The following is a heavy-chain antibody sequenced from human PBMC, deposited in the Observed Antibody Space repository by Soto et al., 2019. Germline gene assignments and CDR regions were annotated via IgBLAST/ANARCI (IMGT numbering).Heavy chain of an antibody. CDR1: GFTFSSYS. D-gene: IGHD5-12*01. CDR2: ISSSSTI. CDR3: ARTFMGYSGYESDAFDI. J-gene: IGHJ3*02. Sequence: EVQLVESGGGLVQPGGSLRLSCAASGFTFSSYSMNWVRQAPGKGLEWVSYISSSSTIYYADSVKGRFTISRDNAKNSLYLQMNSLRAEDTAVYYCARTFMGYSGYESDAFDIWGQGTMVTVSS. V-gene: IGHV3-48*01.